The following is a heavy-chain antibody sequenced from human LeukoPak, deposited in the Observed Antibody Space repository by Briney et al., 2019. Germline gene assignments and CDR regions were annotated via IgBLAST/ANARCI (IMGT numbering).Heavy chain of an antibody. CDR2: IYYSGST. CDR1: GGSISSYY. D-gene: IGHD3-3*01. CDR3: ARSLSIFGVVPYWYFDL. J-gene: IGHJ2*01. V-gene: IGHV4-59*01. Sequence: PSETLSLTCTVSGGSISSYYWSWIRQPPGKGLERIGYIYYSGSTNYNPSLRSRVTISVDTSKNQFSLKLSSVTAADTAVYYCARSLSIFGVVPYWYFDLWGRGTLVTVSS.